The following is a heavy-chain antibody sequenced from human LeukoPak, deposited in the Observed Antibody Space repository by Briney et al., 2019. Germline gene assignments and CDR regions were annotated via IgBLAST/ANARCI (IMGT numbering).Heavy chain of an antibody. Sequence: GSLILSCAASGFTFSTYAMSWVRPAPGKGLEWVSLIGGSDGGTRYAASVKGRFTISRDNSKNTLYLEMNSLRAEDTAVYYCAKDSSSYDWGYMDVWGKGTTVTISS. CDR3: AKDSSSYDWGYMDV. V-gene: IGHV3-23*01. J-gene: IGHJ6*03. CDR1: GFTFSTYA. CDR2: IGGSDGGT. D-gene: IGHD3-22*01.